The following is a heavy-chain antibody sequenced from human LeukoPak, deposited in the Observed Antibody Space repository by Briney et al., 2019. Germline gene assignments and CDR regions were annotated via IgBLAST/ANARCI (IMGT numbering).Heavy chain of an antibody. Sequence: SETLSLTCAVYDGSFSGYYWSWIRQPAGKGLEWIGRIYTSGSTNYNPSLKSRVTISVDTSKNQFSLKLSSVTAADTAVYYCGFGELSTGYNIWGQGTMVTVSS. CDR3: GFGELSTGYNI. CDR2: IYTSGST. V-gene: IGHV4-59*10. CDR1: DGSFSGYY. D-gene: IGHD3-10*01. J-gene: IGHJ3*02.